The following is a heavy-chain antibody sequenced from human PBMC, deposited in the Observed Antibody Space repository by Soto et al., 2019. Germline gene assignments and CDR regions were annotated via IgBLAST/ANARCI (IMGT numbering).Heavy chain of an antibody. CDR3: ASAIVEIEYSSGWYWYY. J-gene: IGHJ4*02. CDR1: GFTFSTYA. D-gene: IGHD6-19*01. V-gene: IGHV3-23*01. Sequence: PGGSLRLSCAASGFTFSTYAMNWVRQAPGKGLEWVSGLSGGGAFTYYADSVKGRFTISRDDSKNTLYLQMNSLRVDDTAVYYCASAIVEIEYSSGWYWYYWGQGTLVTVSS. CDR2: LSGGGAFT.